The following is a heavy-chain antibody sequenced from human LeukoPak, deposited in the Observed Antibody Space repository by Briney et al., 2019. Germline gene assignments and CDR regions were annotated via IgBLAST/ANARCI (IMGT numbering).Heavy chain of an antibody. CDR1: GFTFSRYW. V-gene: IGHV3-7*03. D-gene: IGHD6-13*01. J-gene: IGHJ5*02. Sequence: PGGSLRLSCADSGFTFSRYWMNWVRQAPGKGLEWVANIKQDGSEKYYVDSVKGRFTISRDNAKKSLYLQMNSLRAEDTAIYYCAKFGSSSWTRYFDPWGQGTLVTVSS. CDR3: AKFGSSSWTRYFDP. CDR2: IKQDGSEK.